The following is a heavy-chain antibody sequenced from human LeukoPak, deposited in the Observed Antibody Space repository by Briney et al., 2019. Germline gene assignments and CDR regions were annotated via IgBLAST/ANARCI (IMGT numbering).Heavy chain of an antibody. CDR2: IHTSGST. J-gene: IGHJ5*02. CDR1: GDSISRNIYN. Sequence: PSETLSLTCSVSGDSISRNIYNGTWLRQPAGKGLEWIGLIHTSGSTNYNPSLMGRVTISLDASRNQFSLRLSSVTAADTAVYYCARGSSGWYLGYFDPWGQGTLVTVSS. V-gene: IGHV4-61*02. CDR3: ARGSSGWYLGYFDP. D-gene: IGHD6-19*01.